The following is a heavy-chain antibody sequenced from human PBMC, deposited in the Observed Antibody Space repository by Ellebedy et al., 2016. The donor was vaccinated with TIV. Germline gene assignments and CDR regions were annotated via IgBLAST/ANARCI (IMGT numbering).Heavy chain of an antibody. J-gene: IGHJ4*01. D-gene: IGHD3-10*01. CDR2: ASSGGAI. CDR3: ARGGDDYYDSGSYFYYFEN. Sequence: GGSLRLSXVASGFTFRTTGFPWVRQAPGKGLDSVSSASSGGAIFYADSVKGRFTISRDTSKNTVFLQMNSLRADDTAVYYCARGGDDYYDSGSYFYYFENWGQGTLVTVSS. CDR1: GFTFRTTG. V-gene: IGHV3-53*01.